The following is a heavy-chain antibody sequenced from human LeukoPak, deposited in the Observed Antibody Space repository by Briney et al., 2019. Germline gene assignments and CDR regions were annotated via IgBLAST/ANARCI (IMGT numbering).Heavy chain of an antibody. CDR3: ARNRAVVVPAAITHGWFDP. Sequence: SETLSLTCAVSGGSISSGGYSWSWIRQPPGKGLEWIGYIYHSGSTYYNPSLKSRVTISVDRSKNQFSLKLSSVTAADTAVYYCARNRAVVVPAAITHGWFDPWGQGTLVTVSS. D-gene: IGHD2-2*02. V-gene: IGHV4-30-2*01. CDR2: IYHSGST. CDR1: GGSISSGGYS. J-gene: IGHJ5*02.